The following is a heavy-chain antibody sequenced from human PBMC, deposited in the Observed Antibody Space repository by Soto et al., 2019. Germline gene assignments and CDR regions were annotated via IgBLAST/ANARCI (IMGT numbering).Heavy chain of an antibody. CDR2: INQDESQK. CDR3: ATNGVIGGIGFVDY. Sequence: RVSRVASELKFISHWMHRIRQTTGEGLEGVANINQDESQKYYADSVKGRFSISRDNARNALYLQMNSLRVEDAAVFYCATNGVIGGIGFVDYRRQRILVTVSS. J-gene: IGHJ4*02. D-gene: IGHD2-15*01. V-gene: IGHV3-7*01. CDR1: ELKFISHW.